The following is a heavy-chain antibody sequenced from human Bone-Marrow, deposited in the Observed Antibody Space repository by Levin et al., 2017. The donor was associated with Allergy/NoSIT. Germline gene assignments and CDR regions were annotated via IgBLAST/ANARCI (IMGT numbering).Heavy chain of an antibody. D-gene: IGHD6-19*01. Sequence: GGSLRLSCAASGFTFSDYYMSWIRQAPGKGLEWVSYISSSSSYTNYADSVKGRFTISRDNAKNSLYLQMNSLRAEDTAVYYCARAAGGGYSSGWYPAWGQGTLVTVSS. CDR3: ARAAGGGYSSGWYPA. CDR1: GFTFSDYY. V-gene: IGHV3-11*03. CDR2: ISSSSSYT. J-gene: IGHJ5*02.